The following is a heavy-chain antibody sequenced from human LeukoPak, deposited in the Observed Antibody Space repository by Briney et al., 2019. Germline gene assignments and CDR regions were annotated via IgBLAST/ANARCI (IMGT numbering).Heavy chain of an antibody. CDR2: IYYSGST. CDR1: GGSISSSSYY. D-gene: IGHD3-22*01. V-gene: IGHV4-30-4*01. J-gene: IGHJ4*02. Sequence: SETLSLTCTVSGGSISSSSYYWSWIRQPPGKGLEWIGYIYYSGSTYYNPSLKSRVTMSVDTSKNQFSLKLTSVTAADTAVYYCARGGSYYDSSGSPVGVYWGQGTLVTVSS. CDR3: ARGGSYYDSSGSPVGVY.